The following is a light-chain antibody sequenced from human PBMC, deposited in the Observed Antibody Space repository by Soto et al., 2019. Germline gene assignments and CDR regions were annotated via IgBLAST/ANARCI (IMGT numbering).Light chain of an antibody. J-gene: IGLJ3*02. CDR2: DVS. CDR1: SSDVGGYNY. V-gene: IGLV2-14*03. CDR3: SSYSGSTTLGV. Sequence: QSVLTQPASVSGSPGQSITISCTGTSSDVGGYNYVSWYQQHPGKAPKLIIYDVSNRPSGVSNRFSGSKSGNTASLTISGLQAEDEADYYCSSYSGSTTLGVFGGGTQLTVL.